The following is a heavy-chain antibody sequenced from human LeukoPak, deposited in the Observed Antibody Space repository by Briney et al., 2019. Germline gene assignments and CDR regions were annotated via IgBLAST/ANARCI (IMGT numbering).Heavy chain of an antibody. CDR3: ARVSGYCSGGSCYVVFGFDP. Sequence: GASVKVSCKASGYTFTSYGISWVRQAPGQGLEWMGWISAYNGNTNYAQKLQGRVTMTTDTSTSTAYMELSRLRSDDTAVYYCARVSGYCSGGSCYVVFGFDPWGQGTLVTVSS. CDR1: GYTFTSYG. CDR2: ISAYNGNT. V-gene: IGHV1-18*01. J-gene: IGHJ5*02. D-gene: IGHD2-15*01.